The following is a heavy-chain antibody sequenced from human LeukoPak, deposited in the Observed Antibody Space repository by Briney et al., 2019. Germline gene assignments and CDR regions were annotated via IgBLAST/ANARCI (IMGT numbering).Heavy chain of an antibody. Sequence: SETLSLTCAVYGGSFSGYYWSWIRQPPGKGLEWIGEINHSGSTNYNPSLKSRVTISVDTSKNQFSLKLSSVTAADTAVYYCARYMSLYYYYMDVWGKGTTVTVSS. V-gene: IGHV4-34*01. D-gene: IGHD3-16*01. CDR3: ARYMSLYYYYMDV. CDR2: INHSGST. CDR1: GGSFSGYY. J-gene: IGHJ6*03.